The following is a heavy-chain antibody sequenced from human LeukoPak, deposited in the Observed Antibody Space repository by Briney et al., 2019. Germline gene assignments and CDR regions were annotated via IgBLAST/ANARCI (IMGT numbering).Heavy chain of an antibody. Sequence: KASETLSLTCTVSGGSISSSSYYWGWIRQPPGKGLEWIGSIYYSGSTYYNPSLKSRVTISVDTSKNQFSLKLSSVTAADTAVYYCARHGAHVGIFGVVNTYPEYFQHWGQGTLVTVSS. V-gene: IGHV4-39*01. CDR1: GGSISSSSYY. J-gene: IGHJ1*01. D-gene: IGHD3-3*01. CDR3: ARHGAHVGIFGVVNTYPEYFQH. CDR2: IYYSGST.